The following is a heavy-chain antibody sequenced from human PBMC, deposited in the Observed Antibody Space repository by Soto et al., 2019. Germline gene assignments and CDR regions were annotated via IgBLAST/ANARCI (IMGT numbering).Heavy chain of an antibody. D-gene: IGHD6-13*01. V-gene: IGHV1-69*02. Sequence: QVQLVQSGAEVKKPGSSVKVSCKASGGTFSSYTISWVRQAPGQGLEWMGRIIPILGIANYAQKFQGRVTITADKSTSTAYMELSSLRSEARALYYCARGVAAAGTGWCDPWGQGTLVTVSS. CDR1: GGTFSSYT. J-gene: IGHJ5*02. CDR2: IIPILGIA. CDR3: ARGVAAAGTGWCDP.